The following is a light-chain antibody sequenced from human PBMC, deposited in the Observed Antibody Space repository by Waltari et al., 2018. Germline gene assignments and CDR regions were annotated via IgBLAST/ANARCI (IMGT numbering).Light chain of an antibody. CDR2: WAS. V-gene: IGKV4-1*01. Sequence: DIVMTQSPEPLAVSLGERATIHCRSSQSVFQSSSNKNYLAWYQQKPGQPPKLLIYWASTRESGVPDRFSGSGSGADFTLTISSLHAEDVAVYYCQHYHTVPRTFGQGTKVEIK. J-gene: IGKJ1*01. CDR3: QHYHTVPRT. CDR1: QSVFQSSSNKNY.